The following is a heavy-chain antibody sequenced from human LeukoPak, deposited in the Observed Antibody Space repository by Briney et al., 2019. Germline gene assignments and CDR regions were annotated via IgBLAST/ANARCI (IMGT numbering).Heavy chain of an antibody. V-gene: IGHV4-59*12. CDR1: GGSISSYY. D-gene: IGHD2-2*01. J-gene: IGHJ4*02. Sequence: SETLSLTCTVSGGSISSYYWSWIRQPPGKGLEWIGYIYYSGSTNYNPSLKSRVTISVDTSKNQFSLKLSSVTAADTAVYYCARESPLGCSSTSCRWYFDYWGQGTLVTVSS. CDR3: ARESPLGCSSTSCRWYFDY. CDR2: IYYSGST.